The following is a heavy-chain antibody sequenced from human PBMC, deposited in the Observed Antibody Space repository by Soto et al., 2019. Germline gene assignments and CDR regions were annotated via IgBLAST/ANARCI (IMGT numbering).Heavy chain of an antibody. D-gene: IGHD3-16*01. CDR2: ISYDGSNK. J-gene: IGHJ6*02. Sequence: QVQLVESGGGVVQPGRSLRLSCAASGFTFSSYAMHWVRQAPGKGLEWVAVISYDGSNKYYADSVKGRFTISRDNXXNTLYLQMNSLRAEDTAVYYCAREVGVSNYYGMDVWGQGTTVTVSS. CDR1: GFTFSSYA. V-gene: IGHV3-30-3*01. CDR3: AREVGVSNYYGMDV.